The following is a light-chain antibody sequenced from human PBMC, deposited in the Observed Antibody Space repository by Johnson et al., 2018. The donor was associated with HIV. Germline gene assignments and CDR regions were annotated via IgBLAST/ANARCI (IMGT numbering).Light chain of an antibody. CDR2: ENN. J-gene: IGLJ1*01. Sequence: QSVLTQPPSVSAAPGQKVTISCSGNSSNIGNNYVSWYQQIPGGAPKLLIYENNMRPSGIPDRLSGSKFGTSATLDITGLQTGDEAEYYCGTWGVFGTGTKVTVL. V-gene: IGLV1-51*02. CDR1: SSNIGNNY. CDR3: GTWGV.